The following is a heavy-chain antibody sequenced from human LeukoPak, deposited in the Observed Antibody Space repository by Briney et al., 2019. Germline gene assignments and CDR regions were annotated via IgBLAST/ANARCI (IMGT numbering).Heavy chain of an antibody. J-gene: IGHJ5*02. CDR2: ISAYNGNT. D-gene: IGHD3-10*01. Sequence: ASVKVSCKASGYTFTSYGISWVRQAPGQGLEWMGWISAYNGNTNYAQKLQGRVTMTTDTSTSTAYMELRSLRSDDTAVYYCARVPSSRFGELEGWFDPWGQGTLVTVSS. V-gene: IGHV1-18*01. CDR3: ARVPSSRFGELEGWFDP. CDR1: GYTFTSYG.